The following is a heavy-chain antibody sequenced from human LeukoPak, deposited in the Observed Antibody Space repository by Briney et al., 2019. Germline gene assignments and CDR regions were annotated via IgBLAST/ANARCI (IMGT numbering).Heavy chain of an antibody. J-gene: IGHJ3*01. Sequence: PSGTLSLTCAVSGDSISSSNWWSWFRQSPGKGLEWIGEVYHSGSTNNNPSLKSRVTISIDKSKNQFSLKLRSVTAADTAIYYCAGGDYSSTFDFWGQGTMVTVSS. V-gene: IGHV4-4*02. CDR1: GDSISSSNW. CDR3: AGGDYSSTFDF. CDR2: VYHSGST. D-gene: IGHD6-13*01.